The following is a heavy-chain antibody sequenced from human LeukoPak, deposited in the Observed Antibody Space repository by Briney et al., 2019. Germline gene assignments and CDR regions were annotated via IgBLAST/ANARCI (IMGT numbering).Heavy chain of an antibody. CDR1: GFTFSSYA. CDR2: ISGSGGST. CDR3: AKDPRPYSSGWYGWYYFDY. V-gene: IGHV3-23*01. J-gene: IGHJ4*02. D-gene: IGHD6-19*01. Sequence: GGSLRLSCAASGFTFSSYAMSWVRQAPGKGLEWVSAISGSGGSTYYADSVKGQFTISRDNSKNTLYLQMNSLRAEDTAVYYCAKDPRPYSSGWYGWYYFDYWGQGTLVTVSS.